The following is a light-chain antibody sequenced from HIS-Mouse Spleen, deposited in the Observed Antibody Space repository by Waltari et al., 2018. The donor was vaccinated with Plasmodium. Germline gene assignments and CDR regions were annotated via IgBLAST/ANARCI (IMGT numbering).Light chain of an antibody. Sequence: EIVMTQSPATLSVSPGERATLSCRASQSVSSNLAWYQQKPGQAPRLLIYGASSRATGIRARVSGSGSGTEFTLTISSMQSEDFAVYYCQQYNNWPRGTFGQGTKVEIK. J-gene: IGKJ1*01. CDR3: QQYNNWPRGT. V-gene: IGKV3-15*01. CDR2: GAS. CDR1: QSVSSN.